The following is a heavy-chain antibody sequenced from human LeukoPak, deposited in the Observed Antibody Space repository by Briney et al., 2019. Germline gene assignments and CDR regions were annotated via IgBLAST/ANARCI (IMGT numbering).Heavy chain of an antibody. J-gene: IGHJ4*02. Sequence: SGGSLRLSCAASGFTFDDFAMHWVRQAPGKGLEWVSGISWNSGSIGYADSVKGRFTISRDNAKNSLYLQMNSLRAEDMALYYCAKEGAAAGKIDYWGQGTLVTVSS. CDR3: AKEGAAAGKIDY. CDR2: ISWNSGSI. CDR1: GFTFDDFA. V-gene: IGHV3-9*03. D-gene: IGHD6-13*01.